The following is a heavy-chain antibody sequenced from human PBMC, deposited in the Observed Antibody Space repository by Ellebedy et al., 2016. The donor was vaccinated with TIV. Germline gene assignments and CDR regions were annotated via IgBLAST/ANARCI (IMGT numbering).Heavy chain of an antibody. J-gene: IGHJ4*02. CDR1: GYTFTSYY. CDR2: INPSGGST. D-gene: IGHD1-26*01. V-gene: IGHV1-46*01. Sequence: ASVKVSCKASGYTFTSYYMHWVRQAPGQGLEWMGIINPSGGSTSYAQKFQGRVTMTRDTSTSTVYMELSSLRSEDTAVYYCARGFGIVGATSDFDYWGQGTLVTVSS. CDR3: ARGFGIVGATSDFDY.